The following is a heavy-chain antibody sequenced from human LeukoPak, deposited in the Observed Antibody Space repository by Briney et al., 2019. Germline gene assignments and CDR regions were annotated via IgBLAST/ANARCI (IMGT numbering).Heavy chain of an antibody. CDR3: ARSGPNGVGDYYFDY. J-gene: IGHJ4*02. CDR2: IYSTGST. CDR1: GGSINFYY. Sequence: SETLSLTCTVSGGSINFYYWSWIRQPAGKGLEWIGRIYSTGSTNYNPSLKSRVTISVDTSKSQFSLKLSSVTAADTAVYYCARSGPNGVGDYYFDYWGQGTLVIVSS. V-gene: IGHV4-4*07. D-gene: IGHD2-8*01.